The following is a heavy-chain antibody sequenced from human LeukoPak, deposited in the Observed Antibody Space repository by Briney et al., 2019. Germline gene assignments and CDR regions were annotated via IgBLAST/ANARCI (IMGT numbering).Heavy chain of an antibody. V-gene: IGHV4-59*08. Sequence: SETLSLTCSVSGGSISGYYWSWIRQSPGKGLEWIGKIYHGGRSIYNPSLESRVTISADPSKGQFSLNLRSVTAADTATYYCAKRRDGSGTDWFVPWGPGTLVTVSS. CDR2: IYHGGRS. CDR3: AKRRDGSGTDWFVP. CDR1: GGSISGYY. J-gene: IGHJ5*02. D-gene: IGHD3-10*01.